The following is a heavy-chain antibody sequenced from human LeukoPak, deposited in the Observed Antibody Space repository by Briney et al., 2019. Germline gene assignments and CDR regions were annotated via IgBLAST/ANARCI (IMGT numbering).Heavy chain of an antibody. Sequence: GGSLRLSCAASGFTFSSYWMHWVRQAPGKGLVWVSRINSDGSSTSYADSVKGRFTISRDNSKNTLYLQMNSLRAEDTAVYYCAKDDFYPAYFDYWGQGTLVTVSS. CDR3: AKDDFYPAYFDY. V-gene: IGHV3-74*01. J-gene: IGHJ4*02. CDR2: INSDGSST. D-gene: IGHD3-3*01. CDR1: GFTFSSYW.